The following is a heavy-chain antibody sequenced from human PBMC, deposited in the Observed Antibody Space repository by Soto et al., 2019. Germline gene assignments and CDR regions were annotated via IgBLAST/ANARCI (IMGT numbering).Heavy chain of an antibody. CDR1: GGSFSSYA. V-gene: IGHV1-69*13. Sequence: SVKVSCKGFGGSFSSYAISGVRQAPGQGLEWMGGIIPIFGTANYAQKFQGRVTITADESTSTAYMELSSLRSEDTAVYYCARPHIVVVTAPYYYYGMDVWGQGTTVTVSS. J-gene: IGHJ6*02. CDR2: IIPIFGTA. D-gene: IGHD2-21*02. CDR3: ARPHIVVVTAPYYYYGMDV.